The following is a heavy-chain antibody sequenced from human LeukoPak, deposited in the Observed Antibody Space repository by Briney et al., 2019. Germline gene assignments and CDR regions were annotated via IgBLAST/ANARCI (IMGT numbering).Heavy chain of an antibody. CDR3: ARSIIIVPNTSYYYYYMDV. Sequence: ASVKLSCKDSGYTFTSHALHWVRQAPGEGLEWMAWINGATGNTEYSQKFQARVTITRDTSASTAYMELSSLRSEDTAVYYCARSIIIVPNTSYYYYYMDVWGQGTTVTVSS. CDR2: INGATGNT. D-gene: IGHD2/OR15-2a*01. CDR1: GYTFTSHA. J-gene: IGHJ6*02. V-gene: IGHV1-3*01.